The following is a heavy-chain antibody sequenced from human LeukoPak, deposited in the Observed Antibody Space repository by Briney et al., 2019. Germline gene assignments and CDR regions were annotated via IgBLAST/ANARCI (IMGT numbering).Heavy chain of an antibody. V-gene: IGHV3-21*01. Sequence: GGSLRLSCAASGFTFSSYTMNWVRQAPGKGLEWVSFISTSSIYIYYADSVKGRFTISRDNAKNSLYLQMNSLRAEDTAVYYCARENRDAFDIWGQGTMVTVSS. CDR1: GFTFSSYT. J-gene: IGHJ3*02. CDR2: ISTSSIYI. D-gene: IGHD1-14*01. CDR3: ARENRDAFDI.